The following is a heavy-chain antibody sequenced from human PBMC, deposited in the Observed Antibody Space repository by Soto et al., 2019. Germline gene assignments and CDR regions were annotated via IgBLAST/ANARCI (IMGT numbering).Heavy chain of an antibody. D-gene: IGHD2-15*01. J-gene: IGHJ6*02. CDR3: ARGSLYCSSTSCSYGMDV. V-gene: IGHV3-33*01. CDR1: GFTFSDYG. CDR2: IWFDGSNE. Sequence: GGSLRLSCAASGFTFSDYGMHWVRQAPGEGLQWVAVIWFDGSNEHYADSVKGRFTISRDNSKNTLYLQMYSLRAGDTAVYYCARGSLYCSSTSCSYGMDVWGQGTTVTVS.